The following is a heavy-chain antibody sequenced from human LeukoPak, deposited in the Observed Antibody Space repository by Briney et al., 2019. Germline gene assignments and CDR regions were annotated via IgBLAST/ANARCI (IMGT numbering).Heavy chain of an antibody. CDR3: ARESLVVFPYWFDP. Sequence: KPSETLSLTCTVSGGSISTYYWSWIRQPAGKGLEWIGRIYSSGSTNYNPSLESRVTMSVDTSQNQFSLKLSSVTAADTAVYYCARESLVVFPYWFDPWGQGTLVTVSS. CDR1: GGSISTYY. J-gene: IGHJ5*02. V-gene: IGHV4-4*07. D-gene: IGHD2-2*01. CDR2: IYSSGST.